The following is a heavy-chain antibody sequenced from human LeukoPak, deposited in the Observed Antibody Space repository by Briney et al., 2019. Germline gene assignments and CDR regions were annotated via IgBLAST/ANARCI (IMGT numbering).Heavy chain of an antibody. V-gene: IGHV4-59*08. CDR3: ARLPGDGSGSYSDYYGMDV. Sequence: SETLSLTCTVSGGSMSSYYWSWIRQPPGKGLEWIGYIYYSGSTNYNPSLKSRVTISVDTSKNHFSLKLSSVTAADTAVYYCARLPGDGSGSYSDYYGMDVWGQGTTVTVSS. CDR2: IYYSGST. D-gene: IGHD3-10*01. J-gene: IGHJ6*02. CDR1: GGSMSSYY.